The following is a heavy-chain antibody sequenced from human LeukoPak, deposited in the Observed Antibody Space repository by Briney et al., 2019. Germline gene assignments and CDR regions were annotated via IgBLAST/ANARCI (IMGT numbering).Heavy chain of an antibody. CDR2: IRYDGSNK. J-gene: IGHJ6*03. V-gene: IGHV3-30*02. CDR3: AKGSPRGIFSYYYYMDV. D-gene: IGHD3-3*01. CDR1: GFTFSSYG. Sequence: GGSLRLSCAASGFTFSSYGMHWVRQAPGKGLEWVAFIRYDGSNKYYADSVKGRFTISRDNSKNTLYLQMNSLRAEDTAVYYCAKGSPRGIFSYYYYMDVWGKGTTVTVSS.